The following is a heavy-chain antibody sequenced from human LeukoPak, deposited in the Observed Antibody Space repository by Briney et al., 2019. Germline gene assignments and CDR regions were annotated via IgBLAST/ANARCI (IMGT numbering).Heavy chain of an antibody. CDR2: INHSGST. V-gene: IGHV4-34*01. CDR1: GGSFSGYY. D-gene: IGHD5-12*01. J-gene: IGHJ6*03. Sequence: SETLSLTCAVYGGSFSGYYWSWIRQPPGKGLEWIGEINHSGSTNYNPSLKSRVTISVDTSKNQFSLKLSSVTAADTAVYYCARVGGYSGYDRYYYYYYMDVWGKGTTVTISS. CDR3: ARVGGYSGYDRYYYYYYMDV.